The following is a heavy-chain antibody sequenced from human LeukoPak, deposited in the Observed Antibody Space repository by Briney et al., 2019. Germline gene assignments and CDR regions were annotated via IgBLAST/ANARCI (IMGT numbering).Heavy chain of an antibody. Sequence: GGSLRLSCAASGFTFSDYYMSWIRQAPGKGLEWVSYISSSGSTIYYADSVKGRFTISRDNAKNSLYLQMNSLRAEDTAVYYCARLSQAYYDILTGYYAYFDYWGQGTLVTVSS. D-gene: IGHD3-9*01. CDR1: GFTFSDYY. CDR2: ISSSGSTI. V-gene: IGHV3-11*04. CDR3: ARLSQAYYDILTGYYAYFDY. J-gene: IGHJ4*02.